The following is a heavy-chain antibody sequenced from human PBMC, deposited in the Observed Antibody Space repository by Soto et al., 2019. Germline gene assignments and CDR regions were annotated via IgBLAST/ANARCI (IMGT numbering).Heavy chain of an antibody. V-gene: IGHV3-30*18. CDR3: AKDDYGDYPYYYYYGMDV. CDR1: GFTFSSYG. Sequence: GGSLRLSCAASGFTFSSYGMHWVRQAPGKGLEWVAVISYDGSNKYYADSVKGRFTISRDNSKNTLYLQMNSLRAEDTAVYYCAKDDYGDYPYYYYYGMDVWGQGTTVTVSS. D-gene: IGHD4-17*01. CDR2: ISYDGSNK. J-gene: IGHJ6*02.